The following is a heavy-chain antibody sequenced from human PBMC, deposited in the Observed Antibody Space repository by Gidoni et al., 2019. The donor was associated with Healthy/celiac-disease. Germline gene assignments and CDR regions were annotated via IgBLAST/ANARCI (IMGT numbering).Heavy chain of an antibody. CDR2: ISSSSMTI. CDR1: GFPSGTLT. J-gene: IGHJ6*02. V-gene: IGHV3-48*02. D-gene: IGHD4-4*01. CDR3: ARGSPSTVTTYYYYYGMDV. Sequence: EVQLVESGGGLVQPGGARRLPCPAAGFPSGTLTRNGVRQAPGKGLEWVSYISSSSMTIDYADSVKGRFTISRDKAKNSLYLQMNSLRDEDTAVYYCARGSPSTVTTYYYYYGMDVWGQGTTVTVSS.